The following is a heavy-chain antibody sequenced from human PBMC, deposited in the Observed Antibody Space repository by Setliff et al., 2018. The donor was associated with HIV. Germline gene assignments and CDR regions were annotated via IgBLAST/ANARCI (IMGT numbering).Heavy chain of an antibody. CDR3: ARDSPSGTNWFDP. D-gene: IGHD2-15*01. Sequence: PSETLSLTCAVYGGSFSDYSWSWIRQPPGKGLEWVGEISHGGGPNYNPSLKSRVTISVDTSKNQFSLRLSSVTAADTAVYYCARDSPSGTNWFDPWGQGTLVTVSS. V-gene: IGHV4-34*01. J-gene: IGHJ5*02. CDR2: ISHGGGP. CDR1: GGSFSDYS.